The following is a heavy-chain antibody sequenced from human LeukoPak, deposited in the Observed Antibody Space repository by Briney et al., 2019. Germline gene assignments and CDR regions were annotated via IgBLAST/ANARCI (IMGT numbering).Heavy chain of an antibody. D-gene: IGHD2-2*02. CDR3: AKDYSMKDCSSTSCYTRGYYYYMDV. Sequence: PGGSLRLSCAASGFTFDDYAMHWVRQAPGKGLEWVSLISWDGGSTYYADSVKGRFTISRDNSKNSLYLQMNSLRAEDTALYYCAKDYSMKDCSSTSCYTRGYYYYMDVWGKGTTVTVSS. J-gene: IGHJ6*03. CDR1: GFTFDDYA. V-gene: IGHV3-43D*03. CDR2: ISWDGGST.